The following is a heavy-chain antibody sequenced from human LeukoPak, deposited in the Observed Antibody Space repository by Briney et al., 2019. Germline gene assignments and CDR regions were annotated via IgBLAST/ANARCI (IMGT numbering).Heavy chain of an antibody. V-gene: IGHV3-74*01. CDR1: GFTFDNYA. CDR3: ASGYYGSGSYLTP. CDR2: MSGDGRST. D-gene: IGHD3-10*01. Sequence: PGRSLRLSCAASGFTFDNYAMHWVRQAPGKGLVWVSRMSGDGRSTSYADSVKGRFTISRDNAKNTLYLQMDSLRGEDTAVYYCASGYYGSGSYLTPWGQGTLVTVSS. J-gene: IGHJ5*02.